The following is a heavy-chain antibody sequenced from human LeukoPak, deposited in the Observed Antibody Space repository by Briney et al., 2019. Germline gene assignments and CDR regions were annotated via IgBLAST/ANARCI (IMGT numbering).Heavy chain of an antibody. CDR3: ARSGDYGIIDY. V-gene: IGHV4-31*03. Sequence: PSETLSLTCTVSGGSISSGGYYWSWIRQHPGKGLEWIGYIYYSGSTYYNPSLKSRVTISVDTSKNQFSLKLSSVTAADTAVYHCARSGDYGIIDYWGQGTLVTVSS. CDR2: IYYSGST. D-gene: IGHD4-17*01. CDR1: GGSISSGGYY. J-gene: IGHJ4*02.